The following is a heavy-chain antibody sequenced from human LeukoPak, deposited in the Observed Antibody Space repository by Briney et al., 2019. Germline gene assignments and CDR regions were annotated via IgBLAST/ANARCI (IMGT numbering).Heavy chain of an antibody. Sequence: GGSLRLSCAASGFTFSSYAMSWVRQAPGKGLEWVSAISGSGGSTYYADSVKGRFTISRDNSKNTLYLQMNSLRAEDTAVYYCERAYGSGSIRTVYFDYWGQGTLVTVSS. V-gene: IGHV3-23*01. D-gene: IGHD3-10*01. CDR2: ISGSGGST. CDR3: ERAYGSGSIRTVYFDY. CDR1: GFTFSSYA. J-gene: IGHJ4*02.